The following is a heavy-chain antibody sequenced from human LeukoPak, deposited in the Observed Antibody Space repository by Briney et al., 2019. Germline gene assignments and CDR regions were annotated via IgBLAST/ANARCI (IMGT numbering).Heavy chain of an antibody. D-gene: IGHD6-13*01. CDR3: ARRSAAGTNGF. V-gene: IGHV1-18*01. J-gene: IGHJ4*02. CDR2: ISTYNGNT. CDR1: GYTFTSYG. Sequence: ASVKVSCKASGYTFTSYGISWVRQAAGQGLEGMGWISTYNGNTNYAQKLQRRVTMTTDTSTSTAYMELRSLRSDDTAVYYCARRSAAGTNGFWGQGTQVTVSS.